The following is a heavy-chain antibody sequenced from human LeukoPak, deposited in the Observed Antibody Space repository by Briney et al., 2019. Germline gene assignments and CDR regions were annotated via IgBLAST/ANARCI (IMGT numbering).Heavy chain of an antibody. Sequence: SETLSLTCAVYGGSFSSHYWTWIRQPPGKGLEWIGEINPRGSTNYNPSLESRVTVSADTSRNQLSLSLTSVTAADSAVYFCARGLRQGSAWSWGPKEKSYQYMDVWGTGTTVTVPS. CDR1: GGSFSSHY. CDR3: ARGLRQGSAWSWGPKEKSYQYMDV. J-gene: IGHJ6*04. D-gene: IGHD6-19*01. CDR2: INPRGST. V-gene: IGHV4-34*01.